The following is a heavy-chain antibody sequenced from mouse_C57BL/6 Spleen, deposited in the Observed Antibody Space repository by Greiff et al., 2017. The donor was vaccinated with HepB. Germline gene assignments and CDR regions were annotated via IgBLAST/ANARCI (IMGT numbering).Heavy chain of an antibody. CDR3: AREVNYGSYFDY. Sequence: VQLQQSGPGLVQPSQSLSITCTVSGFSLTSYGVHWVRQSPGKGLEWLGVIWSGGSTDYNAAFISRLSISKDNSKSQVFFKMNSLQADDTAIYYCAREVNYGSYFDYWGQGTTLTVSS. V-gene: IGHV2-2*01. J-gene: IGHJ2*01. CDR2: IWSGGST. D-gene: IGHD1-1*01. CDR1: GFSLTSYG.